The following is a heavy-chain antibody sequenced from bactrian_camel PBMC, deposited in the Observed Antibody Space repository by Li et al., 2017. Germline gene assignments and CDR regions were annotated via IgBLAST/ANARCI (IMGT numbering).Heavy chain of an antibody. CDR2: VWDSDGTT. V-gene: IGHV3S59*01. Sequence: DVQLVESGGDSVQAGGSLRLTCTGPPYQYTSWCWGWWRQPPGKEREEIAVWDSDGTTSYADTVRGRFTISRNLPENALYLQMNSLEPEDTAMYYCAAAPVSGVFPGNELLPDKYRIWGQGTQVTVS. J-gene: IGHJ4*01. CDR3: AAAPVSGVFPGNELLPDKYRI. D-gene: IGHD8*01. CDR1: PYQYTSWC.